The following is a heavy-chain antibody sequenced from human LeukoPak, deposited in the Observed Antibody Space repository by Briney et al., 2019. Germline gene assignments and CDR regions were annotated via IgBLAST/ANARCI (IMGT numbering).Heavy chain of an antibody. CDR1: GFTFRSYA. J-gene: IGHJ3*02. CDR3: AREAGGGSYYDAFDI. D-gene: IGHD1-26*01. V-gene: IGHV3-30-3*01. CDR2: ISYDGSKK. Sequence: GGSLRLSCAASGFTFRSYAMHWVRQAPGKGLEWVAVISYDGSKKYYADSVKGRFTISRDNAKNSLYLQMNSLRAADTAVYYCAREAGGGSYYDAFDIWGQGTMVTVSS.